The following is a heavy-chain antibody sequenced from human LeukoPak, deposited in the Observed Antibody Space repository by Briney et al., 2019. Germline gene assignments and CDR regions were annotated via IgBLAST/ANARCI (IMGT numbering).Heavy chain of an antibody. V-gene: IGHV3-23*01. J-gene: IGHJ4*02. Sequence: GGSLRLSCAASGFTFSTYAMSWVRQAPGKGLDWVSTISDGGSDAHYADSVKGRFTISRDNSKNTLYLQMNSLRAEDTAVYYCAKALYGDYGRFDYWGQGTLVTVSS. CDR3: AKALYGDYGRFDY. D-gene: IGHD4-17*01. CDR1: GFTFSTYA. CDR2: ISDGGSDA.